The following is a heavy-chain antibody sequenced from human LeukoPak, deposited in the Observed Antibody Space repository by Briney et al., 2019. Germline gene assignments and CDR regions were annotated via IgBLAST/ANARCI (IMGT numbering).Heavy chain of an antibody. J-gene: IGHJ4*02. V-gene: IGHV4-59*08. CDR1: GGSISSYY. CDR3: ARHRGVGALI. Sequence: PSETLSLTCTVSGGSISSYYWNWIRQPPGKGLEWIGNIYYSGSTNYNPSLKSRVTISVDMSKNQFSLRPSSVTAADTAVYYCARHRGVGALIWGQGTLVTVSS. D-gene: IGHD3-10*01. CDR2: IYYSGST.